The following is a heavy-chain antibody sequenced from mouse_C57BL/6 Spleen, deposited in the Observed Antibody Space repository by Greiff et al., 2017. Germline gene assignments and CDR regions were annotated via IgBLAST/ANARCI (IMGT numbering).Heavy chain of an antibody. CDR3: ARGGSNGAWFAY. CDR2: IYPGSGNT. J-gene: IGHJ3*01. V-gene: IGHV1-76*01. D-gene: IGHD1-1*01. Sequence: VQLQQSGAELVRPGASVKLSCKASGYTFTDYYINWVKQRPGQGLEWIARIYPGSGNTSYNEKFKGKATLTAEKSSSTAYMQLISVKSEDSAVDCCARGGSNGAWFAYWGQGTLVTVSA. CDR1: GYTFTDYY.